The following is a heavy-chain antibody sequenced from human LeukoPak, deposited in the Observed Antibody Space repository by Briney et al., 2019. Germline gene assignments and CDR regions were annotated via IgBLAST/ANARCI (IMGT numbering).Heavy chain of an antibody. J-gene: IGHJ4*02. Sequence: ASVKVSCTASGYIFSSNAINWVRQAPGQGLEWMGWIDTNTGNPTYAQGLTGRFVFSLDTSVSTAYLQINSLKAEDTGEYFCARGYDSSGFFSDWGQGTLVTVSS. CDR2: IDTNTGNP. CDR3: ARGYDSSGFFSD. V-gene: IGHV7-4-1*02. CDR1: GYIFSSNA. D-gene: IGHD3-22*01.